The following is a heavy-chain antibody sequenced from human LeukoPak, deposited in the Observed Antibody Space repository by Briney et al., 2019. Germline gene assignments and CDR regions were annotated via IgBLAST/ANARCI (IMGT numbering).Heavy chain of an antibody. CDR2: IIPIFGRA. V-gene: IGHV1-69*05. CDR3: ARDRDYYDSSGYYQFDY. Sequence: ASVKVSCKASGGTFSSYAISWVRQAPGQGLELMGRIIPIFGRATYAKQFQGRVTITTDESTSTAYMELSSLRSEDTAVYYCARDRDYYDSSGYYQFDYWGQGTLVTVSS. CDR1: GGTFSSYA. J-gene: IGHJ4*02. D-gene: IGHD3-22*01.